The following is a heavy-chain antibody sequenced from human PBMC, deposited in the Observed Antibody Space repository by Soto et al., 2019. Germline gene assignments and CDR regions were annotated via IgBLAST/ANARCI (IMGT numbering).Heavy chain of an antibody. D-gene: IGHD1-1*01. Sequence: GGSLRLSCGASGFTFISYWMNWVRQAPGKGLEWVANINQDGNEDNLLDSVKGRFTISRDNAKNSLFLQMNSLRVDDTAVYYCARTGDGHHDFLDYWGQGTLVTVSS. V-gene: IGHV3-7*01. CDR3: ARTGDGHHDFLDY. J-gene: IGHJ4*02. CDR1: GFTFISYW. CDR2: INQDGNED.